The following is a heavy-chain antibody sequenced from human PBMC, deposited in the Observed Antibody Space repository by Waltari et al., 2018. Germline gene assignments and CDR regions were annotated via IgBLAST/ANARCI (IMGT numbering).Heavy chain of an antibody. D-gene: IGHD6-19*01. CDR2: IYHSGST. J-gene: IGHJ4*02. CDR1: GSSISSGYY. V-gene: IGHV4-38-2*01. Sequence: QVQLQESGPGLVKPSETLSLTSAVSGSSISSGYYWGGIRQPPGKGREWIGSIYHSGSTYYNPSLKSRVTISVDTSKNQFSLKLSSVTAADTAVYYCARVSGWYDFDYWGQGTLVTVSS. CDR3: ARVSGWYDFDY.